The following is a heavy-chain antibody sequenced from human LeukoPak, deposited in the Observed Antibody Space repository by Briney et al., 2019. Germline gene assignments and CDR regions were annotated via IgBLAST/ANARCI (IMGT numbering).Heavy chain of an antibody. CDR1: GGPISNYY. D-gene: IGHD3-3*01. CDR2: VYYSGNT. Sequence: RTSETLSLTCTVSGGPISNYYWTWIRQHPGEGLEWIGNVYYSGNTNYNPSLKSRVSISLDTSRNQFFLNLSSVTAADTAVYYCARSFGSKNAFDVWGQGTVVTVFS. CDR3: ARSFGSKNAFDV. J-gene: IGHJ3*01. V-gene: IGHV4-59*08.